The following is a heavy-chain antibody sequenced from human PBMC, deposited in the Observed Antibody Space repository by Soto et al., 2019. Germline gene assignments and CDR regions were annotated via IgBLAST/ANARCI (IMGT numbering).Heavy chain of an antibody. V-gene: IGHV4-31*03. J-gene: IGHJ5*02. CDR1: GGSISSGGYY. D-gene: IGHD2-15*01. Sequence: QVQLQESGPGLVKPSQTLSLTCTVSGGSISSGGYYWSWIRQHPGKGLEWIGYIYYSGSTYYNPSLKSRVTISVDTSKNQFSLKLSSVTAADTAVYYCARDVYCSGGSCRGWNWFDPWGQGTLVTVSS. CDR3: ARDVYCSGGSCRGWNWFDP. CDR2: IYYSGST.